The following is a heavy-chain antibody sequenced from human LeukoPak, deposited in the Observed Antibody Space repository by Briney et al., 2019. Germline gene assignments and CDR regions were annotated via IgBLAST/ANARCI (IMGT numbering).Heavy chain of an antibody. CDR1: GFTFSSYA. V-gene: IGHV4-59*08. J-gene: IGHJ4*02. CDR3: ARRGVATDY. D-gene: IGHD5-12*01. CDR2: IYYSGST. Sequence: PGGSLRLSCAASGFTFSSYAMSWIRQPPGKGLEWIGYIYYSGSTNYNPSLKSRVTISVDTSKNQFSLKLSSVTAADTAVYYCARRGVATDYWGQGTLVTVSS.